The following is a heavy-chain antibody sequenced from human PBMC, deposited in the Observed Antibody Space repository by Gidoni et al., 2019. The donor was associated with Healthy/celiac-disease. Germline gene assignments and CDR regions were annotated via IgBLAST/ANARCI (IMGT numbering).Heavy chain of an antibody. D-gene: IGHD3-22*01. CDR3: ARGDPDYYDSSGYYLLWY. Sequence: EVQLVEAGGGLVQPGGSLSLSGSASGFPFSSYRMNWVRQAPGKGLEWVSYISSSSSTIYYADSVKGRFTISRDNAKNSLYLQMNSLRDEDTAVYYCARGDPDYYDSSGYYLLWYWGQGTLVTVSS. CDR1: GFPFSSYR. J-gene: IGHJ4*02. V-gene: IGHV3-48*02. CDR2: ISSSSSTI.